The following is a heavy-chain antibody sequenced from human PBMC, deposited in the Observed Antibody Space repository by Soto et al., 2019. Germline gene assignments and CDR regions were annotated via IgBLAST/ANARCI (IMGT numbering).Heavy chain of an antibody. CDR1: GYTFTSYS. CDR2: INPSGGST. CDR3: ARTPPRSWSPDY. V-gene: IGHV1-46*01. J-gene: IGHJ4*02. D-gene: IGHD1-26*01. Sequence: AVKVSCKASGYTFTSYSMHWVRQAPGQALEWMGIINPSGGSTSYAQKFPGRVTMPRDTSTSTVYMELSSLRSQYTAVYYGARTPPRSWSPDYWGQGTLVTVSS.